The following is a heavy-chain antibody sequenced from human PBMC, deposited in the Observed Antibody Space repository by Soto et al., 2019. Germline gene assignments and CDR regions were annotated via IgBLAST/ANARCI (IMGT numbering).Heavy chain of an antibody. V-gene: IGHV1-69*12. J-gene: IGHJ5*02. CDR2: IVPLFGTA. D-gene: IGHD3-3*01. CDR1: GGTFGNTT. CDR3: ARDGDPGYSFWSGPLGGGRFDP. Sequence: QVQLVQSGAEVKEPGSSVNVSCKTSGGTFGNTTVTWVRQVPGQGLEWIGGIVPLFGTANYAQKFRGRVMFTVDESTSTAYMDLSSLRSDDTAIYYCARDGDPGYSFWSGPLGGGRFDPWGQGTLVTVSS.